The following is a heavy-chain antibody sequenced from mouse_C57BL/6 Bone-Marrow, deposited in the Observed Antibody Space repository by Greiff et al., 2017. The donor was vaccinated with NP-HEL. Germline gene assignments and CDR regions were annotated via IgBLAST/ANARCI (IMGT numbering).Heavy chain of an antibody. D-gene: IGHD4-1*01. CDR1: GFTFSDYG. CDR2: ISSGSSTI. V-gene: IGHV5-17*01. CDR3: ARTGTLYFDY. J-gene: IGHJ2*01. Sequence: EVHLVESGGGLVKPGGSLKLSCAASGFTFSDYGMHWVRQAPEKGLEWVAYISSGSSTINYADTVKGRFTISRDNAKNTLFLQMTSLRSGKTAMYYCARTGTLYFDYWGQGTTLTVSS.